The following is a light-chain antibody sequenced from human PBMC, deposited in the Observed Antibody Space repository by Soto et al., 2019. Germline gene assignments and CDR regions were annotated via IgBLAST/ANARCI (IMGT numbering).Light chain of an antibody. CDR1: SSNIGSNS. J-gene: IGLJ1*01. CDR2: RDD. CDR3: AAWDDSLNAYV. V-gene: IGLV1-44*01. Sequence: QSVLTHPPSASGTPGQRVTISCSGSSSNIGSNSVNWFQRLPGTAPKLVIYRDDQRPSGVPDRFSGSKSGSSASLAISGLQSEDEADYYCAAWDDSLNAYVFGTGTKVTVL.